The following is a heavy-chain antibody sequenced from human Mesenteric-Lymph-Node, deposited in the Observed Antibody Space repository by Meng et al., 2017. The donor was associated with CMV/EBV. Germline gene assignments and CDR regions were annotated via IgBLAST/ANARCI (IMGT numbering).Heavy chain of an antibody. CDR1: GYTFTTYD. Sequence: ASVKVSCKASGYTFTTYDINWVRQATGQGLEWMGWMNPNSGNTGYAQKFQGRVTITRNTSISTAYMELSSLRAEDTAVYYCAKSGIMAWKWELLERATSHFDYWGQGTLVTVSS. V-gene: IGHV1-8*03. D-gene: IGHD1-26*01. CDR2: MNPNSGNT. CDR3: AKSGIMAWKWELLERATSHFDY. J-gene: IGHJ4*02.